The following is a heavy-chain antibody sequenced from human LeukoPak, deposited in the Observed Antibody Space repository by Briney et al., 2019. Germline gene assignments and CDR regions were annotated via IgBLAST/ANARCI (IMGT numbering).Heavy chain of an antibody. V-gene: IGHV3-33*01. CDR3: ARALTMIAVPGDY. D-gene: IGHD3-22*01. Sequence: GGSLRLSCAASGFTFSSYGMHWVRQAPGKGLEWVAVIWYDGSNKYYADSVKGRFTISRENSKKKLYLQKNRLRAEDTAVYYCARALTMIAVPGDYWGQGTLVTVSS. CDR2: IWYDGSNK. J-gene: IGHJ4*02. CDR1: GFTFSSYG.